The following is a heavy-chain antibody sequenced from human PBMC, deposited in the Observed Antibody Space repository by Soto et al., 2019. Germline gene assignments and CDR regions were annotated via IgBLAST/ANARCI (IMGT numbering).Heavy chain of an antibody. D-gene: IGHD6-25*01. CDR1: RGSFSGFY. J-gene: IGHJ6*02. CDR3: ARGSGYVYGYNFYGLDV. Sequence: PSETLCLTCGVYRGSFSGFYWSWVRQTPGGGLEWIGEINHSGTTNYNPSFQNRVTISVDKPTNNFSLKMTSVTAADAAVYSCARGSGYVYGYNFYGLDVWGQGTTATVAS. CDR2: INHSGTT. V-gene: IGHV4-34*01.